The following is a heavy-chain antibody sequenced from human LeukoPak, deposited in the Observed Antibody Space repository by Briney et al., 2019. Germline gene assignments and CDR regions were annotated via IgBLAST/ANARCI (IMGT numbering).Heavy chain of an antibody. V-gene: IGHV4-59*01. CDR1: GGSISSYY. Sequence: SETLSLTCTVSGGSISSYYWSWIRQPPGKGLEWIGYIYHSGSTNYNPSLTSRVTISVDTSKNQFSLKLSPVTAADTAVYYCARDGYSGNDGLWAQGTLVTVSS. D-gene: IGHD5-12*01. J-gene: IGHJ4*02. CDR3: ARDGYSGNDGL. CDR2: IYHSGST.